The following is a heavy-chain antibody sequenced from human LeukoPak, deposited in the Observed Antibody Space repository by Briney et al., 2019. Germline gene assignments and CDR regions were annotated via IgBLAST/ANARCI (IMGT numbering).Heavy chain of an antibody. D-gene: IGHD2-2*01. Sequence: QPGRSLRLSCVVSGFTFSTYGMHWVRQAPGKGLEWLAVISNDGSHKYYADSVKGRFTISRDNSNNTLSMQMNSLRTEDTAVYYCAKGGVPTAMVDYWGQGILVTVSS. V-gene: IGHV3-30*18. J-gene: IGHJ4*02. CDR2: ISNDGSHK. CDR1: GFTFSTYG. CDR3: AKGGVPTAMVDY.